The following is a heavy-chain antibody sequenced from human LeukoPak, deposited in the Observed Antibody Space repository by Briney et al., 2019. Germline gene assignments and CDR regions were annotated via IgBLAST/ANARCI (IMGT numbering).Heavy chain of an antibody. Sequence: PGGSLRLSCAASGFTFSNYWMTWVRQAPGKGLEWVSSISSSSSYIYYADSVKGRFTISRDNAKNSLYLQMNSLRAEDTAVYYCARDFRRALRYFDWANRFDPWGQGTLVTVSS. J-gene: IGHJ5*02. D-gene: IGHD3-9*01. CDR2: ISSSSSYI. CDR3: ARDFRRALRYFDWANRFDP. V-gene: IGHV3-21*01. CDR1: GFTFSNYW.